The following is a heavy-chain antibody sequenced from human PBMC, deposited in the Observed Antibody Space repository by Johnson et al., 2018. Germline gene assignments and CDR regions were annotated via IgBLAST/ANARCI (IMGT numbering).Heavy chain of an antibody. CDR3: ANIPTRDFWSAHLTTWYYGMDV. D-gene: IGHD3-3*01. CDR2: ISGSGGST. Sequence: EVQLVESGGGLVQPGGSLRLSCAASGFTFSSYAMSWVRQAPGKGLEWVSAISGSGGSTYYADSVKGRFTISRDNSKNTLYLQMNSLRAEDTAVYYCANIPTRDFWSAHLTTWYYGMDVWGQGTTVTVSS. J-gene: IGHJ6*02. V-gene: IGHV3-23*04. CDR1: GFTFSSYA.